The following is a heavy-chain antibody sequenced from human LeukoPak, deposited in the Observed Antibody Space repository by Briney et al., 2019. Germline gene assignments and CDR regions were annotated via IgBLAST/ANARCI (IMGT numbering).Heavy chain of an antibody. CDR3: VAWSTVLFDY. CDR1: GFTFSSYG. V-gene: IGHV3-64D*06. J-gene: IGHJ4*02. Sequence: GGSLRLSCAASGFTFSSYGMHWVRQAPGKGLEYVSAISSNGGSTYYADSVKGRFTISRDNSKNTLYLQMSSLRAEDTAVYYCVAWSTVLFDYWGQGTLVTASS. D-gene: IGHD2-15*01. CDR2: ISSNGGST.